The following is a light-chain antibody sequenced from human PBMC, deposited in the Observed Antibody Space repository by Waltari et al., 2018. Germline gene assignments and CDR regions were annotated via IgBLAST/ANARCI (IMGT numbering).Light chain of an antibody. CDR2: GNS. Sequence: QSVLTQPPSVSGAPGQRVTIPCPGTSCNTGAGYDVHWYQQLPGTAPKLLIYGNSNRPSGVPDRFSGSKSGTSASLAITGLQAEDEADYYCQSYDSSLSAPYVFGTGTKVTVL. CDR3: QSYDSSLSAPYV. V-gene: IGLV1-40*01. CDR1: SCNTGAGYD. J-gene: IGLJ1*01.